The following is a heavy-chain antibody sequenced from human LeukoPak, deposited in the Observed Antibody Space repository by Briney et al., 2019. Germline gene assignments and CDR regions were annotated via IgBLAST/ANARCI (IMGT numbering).Heavy chain of an antibody. CDR1: GGSISSYY. Sequence: PSETLSLTCTVSGGSISSYYWSWIRQPAGKGLEWIGRIYTSGSTNYNPSLKSRVTISLDTSKNQFSLKLSSVTAADTAVYYCMSNYLRGGSYLDYGGREPLSPSPQ. V-gene: IGHV4-4*07. J-gene: IGHJ4*02. CDR3: MSNYLRGGSYLDY. CDR2: IYTSGST. D-gene: IGHD3-10*02.